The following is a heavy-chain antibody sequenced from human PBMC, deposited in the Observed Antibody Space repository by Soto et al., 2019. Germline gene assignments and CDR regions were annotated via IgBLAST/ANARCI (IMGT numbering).Heavy chain of an antibody. CDR3: AKIVDNGGINY. J-gene: IGHJ4*02. CDR1: GFTFSSYG. Sequence: EVQLLESGVGFIQPGGSLRLSCAASGFTFSSYGMSWVRQAPGKGLAWVSSISGDGSGTYYADSVKGRFAISRDNSKRTLSLQMNSLGAEDTAIYYCAKIVDNGGINYWVRGTRVNVSS. CDR2: ISGDGSGT. D-gene: IGHD1-26*01. V-gene: IGHV3-23*01.